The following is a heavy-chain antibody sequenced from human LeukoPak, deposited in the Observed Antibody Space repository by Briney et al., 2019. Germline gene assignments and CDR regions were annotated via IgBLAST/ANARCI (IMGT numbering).Heavy chain of an antibody. V-gene: IGHV1-69*04. CDR2: ITPIFGIA. J-gene: IGHJ4*02. CDR1: GGTFSSYA. D-gene: IGHD3-22*01. CDR3: AAPPYYYDSSGYYYYY. Sequence: EASVKVSCKASGGTFSSYAISWVRQAPGQGLEWMGRITPIFGIANYAQKFQGRVTITADKSTSTAYMELSSLRSEDTAVYYCAAPPYYYDSSGYYYYYWGQGTLVTVSS.